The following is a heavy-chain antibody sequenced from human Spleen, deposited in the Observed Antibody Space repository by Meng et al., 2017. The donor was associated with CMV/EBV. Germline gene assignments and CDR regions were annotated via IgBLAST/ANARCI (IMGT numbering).Heavy chain of an antibody. CDR2: INPDSGGT. V-gene: IGHV1-2*02. CDR3: ARTQLPAHGGSYRYYYYYAMDF. CDR1: GYTFSNYG. Sequence: ASVKVSCKASGYTFSNYGITWVRQAPGQGLEWMGWINPDSGGTNYAQRFQGRVTMTRDTSINTAYMELRRLRSDDTAVYFCARTQLPAHGGSYRYYYYYAMDFWGQGTTVTVSS. D-gene: IGHD1-26*01. J-gene: IGHJ6*02.